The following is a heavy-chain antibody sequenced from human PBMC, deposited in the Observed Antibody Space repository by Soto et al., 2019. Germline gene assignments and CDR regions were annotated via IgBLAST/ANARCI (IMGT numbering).Heavy chain of an antibody. V-gene: IGHV5-51*01. CDR3: ARMAAEGYYYYGMDV. D-gene: IGHD6-13*01. Sequence: GESLKISCQGSGYRFTNYWIGWVRQMPGKGLEWMGIIYPGDSDTRYSPSFQGQVTISADKSINTAYLQWSGLKASDTAMYFCARMAAEGYYYYGMDVWGQGTAVTVSS. CDR2: IYPGDSDT. CDR1: GYRFTNYW. J-gene: IGHJ6*02.